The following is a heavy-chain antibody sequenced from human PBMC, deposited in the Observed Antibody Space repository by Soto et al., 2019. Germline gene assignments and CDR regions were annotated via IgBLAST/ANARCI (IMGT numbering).Heavy chain of an antibody. CDR1: GVSISPYY. CDR3: AKAGSGGYYPNDY. Sequence: QVQLQESGPGLVKPSETLSLICTVSGVSISPYYWTWIRQPPGKGLAWIGYIHYSGSATYNPSLKSRVTISGDTSKNQVSLKLTSVTAADTAVYYCAKAGSGGYYPNDYWGQGTLVTVSS. V-gene: IGHV4-59*01. CDR2: IHYSGSA. D-gene: IGHD6-13*01. J-gene: IGHJ4*02.